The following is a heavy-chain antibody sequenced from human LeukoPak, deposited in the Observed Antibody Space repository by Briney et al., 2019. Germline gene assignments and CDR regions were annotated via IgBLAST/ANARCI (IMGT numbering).Heavy chain of an antibody. CDR1: GFTFSSYR. J-gene: IGHJ1*01. D-gene: IGHD6-13*01. CDR2: ISSSSSTI. V-gene: IGHV3-48*01. CDR3: ARAHSGYSSSWYSAEYFQH. Sequence: GGSLRLSCAASGFTFSSYRMNWVRQAPGKGLEWVSYISSSSSTIYYADSVKGRFTISRDNAKNSLYLQMNSLRAEDTAVYYCARAHSGYSSSWYSAEYFQHWGQGTLVTVSS.